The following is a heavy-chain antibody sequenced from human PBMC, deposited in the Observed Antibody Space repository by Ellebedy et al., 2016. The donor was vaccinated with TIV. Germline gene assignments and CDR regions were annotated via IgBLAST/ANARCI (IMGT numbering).Heavy chain of an antibody. CDR2: INSDGSYT. J-gene: IGHJ4*01. CDR1: GFTFSSYW. CDR3: ARDLPSDYYDSTGTFDY. V-gene: IGHV3-74*01. Sequence: GESLKISCEASGFTFSSYWMHWVRQGSGKGLGWVSRINSDGSYTNYADSVKGRFTVSRDNAKNTLYLQINSLRAEDTAVYYCARDLPSDYYDSTGTFDYWGHGTLVTVSS. D-gene: IGHD3-22*01.